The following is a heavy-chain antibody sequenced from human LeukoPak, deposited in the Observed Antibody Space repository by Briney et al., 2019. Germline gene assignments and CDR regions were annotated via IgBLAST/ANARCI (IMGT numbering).Heavy chain of an antibody. Sequence: PSETLSLTCTVSGGSISSSSYYWGWIRQPPGKGLEWIGSIYYSGSTYYNPSLKSRVTISVDTSKNQFSLKLSSVTAADTAVYYCARRVLNPDGPWYFDLWGRGTLVTVSS. CDR1: GGSISSSSYY. V-gene: IGHV4-39*01. D-gene: IGHD4/OR15-4a*01. CDR3: ARRVLNPDGPWYFDL. J-gene: IGHJ2*01. CDR2: IYYSGST.